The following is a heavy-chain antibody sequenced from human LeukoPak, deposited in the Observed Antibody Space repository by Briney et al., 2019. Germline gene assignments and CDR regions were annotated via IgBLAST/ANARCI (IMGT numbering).Heavy chain of an antibody. D-gene: IGHD3-9*01. CDR2: ISAYNGNT. CDR3: ARDLKADILTGPHLRFDP. J-gene: IGHJ5*02. CDR1: GYTFTSYG. V-gene: IGHV1-18*01. Sequence: GASVKVSCKASGYTFTSYGISWVRQAPGQGLEWMGWISAYNGNTNYAQKLQGRVTMTTDTSTSTAYMELRSLRSDDTAVYYCARDLKADILTGPHLRFDPWGQGTLVTVSS.